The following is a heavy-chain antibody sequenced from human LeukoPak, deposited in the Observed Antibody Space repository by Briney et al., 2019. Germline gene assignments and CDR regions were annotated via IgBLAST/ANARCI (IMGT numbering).Heavy chain of an antibody. Sequence: GGSLRLSCAASGFTASSNYMSWVRQAPGKGLEWVSVIYSGGSTYYADSVKGRFTISRDNSKNTLYLQMNSLRAEDTAVYYCARVGETYYDILTGYGHLRNGMDVWGQGTTVTVSS. D-gene: IGHD3-9*01. CDR2: IYSGGST. CDR3: ARVGETYYDILTGYGHLRNGMDV. J-gene: IGHJ6*02. V-gene: IGHV3-66*01. CDR1: GFTASSNY.